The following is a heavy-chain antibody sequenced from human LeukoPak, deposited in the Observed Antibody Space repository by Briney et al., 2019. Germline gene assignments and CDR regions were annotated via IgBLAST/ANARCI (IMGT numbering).Heavy chain of an antibody. V-gene: IGHV4-59*01. CDR3: ARGLPDKGFDP. J-gene: IGHJ5*02. CDR1: GGSISRYY. CDR2: IYYSGST. D-gene: IGHD4-11*01. Sequence: SETLPLTCTVSGGSISRYYWSWIRQPPGKGLEWIGYIYYSGSTNYNPSLKSRVTISVDTSKNQFSLKLSSVTAADTAVYYCARGLPDKGFDPRGKGTLVTVSS.